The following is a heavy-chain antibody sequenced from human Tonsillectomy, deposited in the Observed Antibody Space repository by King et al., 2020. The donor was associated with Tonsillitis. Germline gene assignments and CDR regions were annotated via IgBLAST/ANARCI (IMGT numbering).Heavy chain of an antibody. CDR1: GGSVSSINW. J-gene: IGHJ4*02. CDR3: ASSPTPYYFDF. CDR2: VFHSGRT. Sequence: QLQESGPRLVKPSGTLSLTCAVSGGSVSSINWWSWVRQPPGKGLEWIGEVFHSGRTTYNPYLESRVTISVDKSRNQFSLNLNSVTAADTAVYYCASSPTPYYFDFWGRGALVTVSS. D-gene: IGHD6-6*01. V-gene: IGHV4-4*02.